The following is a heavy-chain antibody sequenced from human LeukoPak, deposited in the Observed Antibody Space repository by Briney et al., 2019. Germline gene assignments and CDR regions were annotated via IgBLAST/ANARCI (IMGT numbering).Heavy chain of an antibody. J-gene: IGHJ3*02. D-gene: IGHD4-17*01. CDR3: ANSQGHGDYADAFDI. Sequence: GGSLRLSCAASGFTFSSYGMHWVRQAPGKGLEWVAFIRYDGSNKYYADSVKGRFTISRDNSKNTLYLQMNSLRAEDTAVYYCANSQGHGDYADAFDIWGQGTMVTVSS. CDR1: GFTFSSYG. V-gene: IGHV3-30*02. CDR2: IRYDGSNK.